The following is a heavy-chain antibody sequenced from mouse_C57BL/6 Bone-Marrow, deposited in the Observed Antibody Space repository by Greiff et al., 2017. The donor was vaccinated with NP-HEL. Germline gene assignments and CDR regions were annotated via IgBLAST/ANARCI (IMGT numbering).Heavy chain of an antibody. D-gene: IGHD2-4*01. V-gene: IGHV2-2*01. J-gene: IGHJ3*01. CDR3: AGKGDYDWFAY. CDR1: GFSLTSYG. CDR2: IWSGGST. Sequence: QVQLKQSGPGLVQPSQSLSITCTVSGFSLTSYGVHWVRQSPGKGLEWLGVIWSGGSTDYNAAFISRLSISKDNSKSQVFFKMNSLQADDTAIYYCAGKGDYDWFAYWGQGTLVTVSA.